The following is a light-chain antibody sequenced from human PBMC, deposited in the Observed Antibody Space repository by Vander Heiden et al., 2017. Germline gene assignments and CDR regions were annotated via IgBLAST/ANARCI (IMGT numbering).Light chain of an antibody. J-gene: IGKJ4*01. CDR3: QQRSNWPLT. CDR1: QSVSSY. V-gene: IGKV3-11*01. Sequence: ELVLTPSPATLSLSPGERATLSCRASQSVSSYLAWYQQKPGQAPRLLIYDASNRATGIPARCSGSGSGTDFTLTISSLEPEDFAVYYCQQRSNWPLTFGGGTKVEIK. CDR2: DAS.